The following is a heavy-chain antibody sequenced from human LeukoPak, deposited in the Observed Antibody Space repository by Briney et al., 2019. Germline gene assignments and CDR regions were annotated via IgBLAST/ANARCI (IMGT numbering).Heavy chain of an antibody. J-gene: IGHJ4*02. D-gene: IGHD1-1*01. CDR2: ICSGDST. Sequence: PGGSLTLSCASSVFTFISYVMSWVRQAPGKGLEWVSVICSGDSTFYADSVKGRFTISRHSSKNTLYLQMNSLRAEDTAVYYCARLALKWKFDYWGQGTLVTVSS. CDR3: ARLALKWKFDY. CDR1: VFTFISYV. V-gene: IGHV3-53*04.